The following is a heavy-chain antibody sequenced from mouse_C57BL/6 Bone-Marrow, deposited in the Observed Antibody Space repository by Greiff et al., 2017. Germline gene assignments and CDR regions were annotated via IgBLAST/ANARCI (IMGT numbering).Heavy chain of an antibody. CDR1: GYTFTSYW. J-gene: IGHJ2*01. V-gene: IGHV1-59*01. CDR2: IDPSDSWT. CDR3: ARFPITTVPDY. D-gene: IGHD1-1*01. Sequence: QVQLQQPGAELVRPGTSVKLSCKASGYTFTSYWMHWVKQRPGQGLEWIGVIDPSDSWTNYNKKFKGKATLTVDTSSSTAYMQLSSLTSEDSAVYYCARFPITTVPDYWGQGTTLTVSS.